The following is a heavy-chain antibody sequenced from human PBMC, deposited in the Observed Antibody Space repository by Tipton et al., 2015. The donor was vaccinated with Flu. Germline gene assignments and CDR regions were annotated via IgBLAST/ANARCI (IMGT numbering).Heavy chain of an antibody. V-gene: IGHV3-23*01. CDR3: TRGFIRLCDY. CDR2: VSGGGGTR. J-gene: IGHJ4*02. Sequence: GSLRLSCAASGFTFSRYAMSWVRQAPGKGLEWVSAVSGGGGTRYFADSVKGRFTISRDNIKNTLYLQMNSLGAEDTAVYYCTRGFIRLCDYWGQGTLVAVSS. CDR1: GFTFSRYA. D-gene: IGHD3-16*02.